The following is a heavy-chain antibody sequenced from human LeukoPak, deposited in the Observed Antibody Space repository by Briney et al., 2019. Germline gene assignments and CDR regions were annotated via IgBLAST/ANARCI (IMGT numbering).Heavy chain of an antibody. J-gene: IGHJ4*02. CDR2: IYYSGST. V-gene: IGHV4-59*11. D-gene: IGHD3-22*01. CDR1: GGSISSHY. CDR3: ARRSGVLDSRDSRYYFDH. Sequence: PSETLSLTCIVSGGSISSHYWSWLRQPPGKGLEYIGYIYYSGSTDYNPSLKSRVTISLDTSKNQFSLTLTSVTAADTAVYYCARRSGVLDSRDSRYYFDHWGQGTLVTVSS.